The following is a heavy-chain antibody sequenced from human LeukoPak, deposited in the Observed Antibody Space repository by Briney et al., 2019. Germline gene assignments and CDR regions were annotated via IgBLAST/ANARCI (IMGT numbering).Heavy chain of an antibody. CDR3: ARGGIPATGTVKAWFDP. CDR2: ITSSGGSI. J-gene: IGHJ5*02. CDR1: GFSFSDYY. Sequence: PGGSLRLSCAASGFSFSDYYMSWIRQAPGKGLEWVSYITSSGGSIYYADSVRGRFTISRDNANNALYLQMNNLRAVDTAVYYCARGGIPATGTVKAWFDPWGQGTLVTVSS. D-gene: IGHD6-13*01. V-gene: IGHV3-11*01.